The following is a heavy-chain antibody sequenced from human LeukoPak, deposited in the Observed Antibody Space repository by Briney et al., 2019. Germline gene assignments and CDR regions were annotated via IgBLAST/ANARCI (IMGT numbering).Heavy chain of an antibody. D-gene: IGHD3-16*01. Sequence: GGSLRLSCAASGFIFNNYWMNWVRQAPGKGLEWVASIKEDGREKLYVESLEGRLTIARDNAKESLHLQMRNLRVEDTAVYYCTRALGHRLLGFDVWGQGTVVIVS. CDR2: IKEDGREK. J-gene: IGHJ3*01. CDR1: GFIFNNYW. V-gene: IGHV3-7*03. CDR3: TRALGHRLLGFDV.